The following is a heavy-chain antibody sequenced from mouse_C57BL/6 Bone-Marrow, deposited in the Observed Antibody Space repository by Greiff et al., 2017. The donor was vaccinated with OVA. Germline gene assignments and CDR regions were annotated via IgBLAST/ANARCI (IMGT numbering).Heavy chain of an antibody. CDR2: ICGGGSS. Sequence: VKLMESGPGLVAPSQSLSLTCTVSGFSLTSYGVDWVRQPPGKGLEWLGGICGGGSSTYNTALMSSLSISTENSTSHVFLQMNSLQTDDTAMYYCDKHGDVDVWGTGTTVTVSS. V-gene: IGHV2-9*01. CDR3: DKHGDVDV. CDR1: GFSLTSYG. J-gene: IGHJ1*03. D-gene: IGHD3-3*01.